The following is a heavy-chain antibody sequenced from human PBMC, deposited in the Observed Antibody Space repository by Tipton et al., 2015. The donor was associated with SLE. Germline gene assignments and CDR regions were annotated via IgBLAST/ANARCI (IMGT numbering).Heavy chain of an antibody. CDR3: ARDGGSHDAFDI. CDR1: GGSISRGSYY. J-gene: IGHJ3*02. Sequence: TLSLTCTVSGGSISRGSYYWSWIRQPAGKGLEWIGRFYTSGSNHYNPSLKSRVTISVDTSKNQFSLKLTSVTAADTAVFYCARDGGSHDAFDIWGQGTMVTVSS. D-gene: IGHD3-16*01. V-gene: IGHV4-61*02. CDR2: FYTSGSN.